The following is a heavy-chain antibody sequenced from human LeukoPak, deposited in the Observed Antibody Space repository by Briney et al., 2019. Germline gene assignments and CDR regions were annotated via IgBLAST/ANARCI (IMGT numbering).Heavy chain of an antibody. CDR1: GYTFTSHG. V-gene: IGHV1-18*01. J-gene: IGHJ4*02. CDR2: ISAYNGNT. Sequence: ASVKVSCKASGYTFTSHGISWVRQAPGQGLEWMGWISAYNGNTNYAQKLQGRVTMTTDTSTSTAYMELRSLRSDDTAVYYCASGSIAAAGTVLREYFDYWGQGTLVTVSS. D-gene: IGHD6-13*01. CDR3: ASGSIAAAGTVLREYFDY.